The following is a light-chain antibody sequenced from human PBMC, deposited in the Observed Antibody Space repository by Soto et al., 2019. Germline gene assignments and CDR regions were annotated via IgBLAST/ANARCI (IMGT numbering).Light chain of an antibody. CDR3: HVWDSSRDHVV. CDR1: NIGGKS. CDR2: YDS. V-gene: IGLV3-21*04. J-gene: IGLJ2*01. Sequence: SYELTQPPSVSVAPGKTARVTCGGNNIGGKSVHWYQQKPGQAPVLVISYDSDRPSGIPERFSGSNSGNTATLTISRVEAGDEADYYCHVWDSSRDHVVLGGGTKLPS.